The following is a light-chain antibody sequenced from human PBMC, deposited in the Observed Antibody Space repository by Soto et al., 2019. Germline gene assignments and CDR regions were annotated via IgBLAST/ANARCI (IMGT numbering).Light chain of an antibody. CDR2: AAS. CDR3: KQAYRFPLT. Sequence: DIQMTQSPSSLSASVGDRDTITCRASQGISSWLAWYQQKPGKAPKLLIYAASNLQSGVPSRFSGSGSGTDFTLTITSLQPEDFASYYCKQAYRFPLTFGGGTKVEIK. J-gene: IGKJ4*01. V-gene: IGKV1D-12*01. CDR1: QGISSW.